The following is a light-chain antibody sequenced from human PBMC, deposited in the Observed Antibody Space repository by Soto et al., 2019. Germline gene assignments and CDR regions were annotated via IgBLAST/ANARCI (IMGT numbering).Light chain of an antibody. Sequence: QSALTQPPSASGSPGQSVTISCTGSSSDVGGYEYVSWYQQHPGKAPKLIIYEVIKRPSGVSTRFSGSKSGNTAFLTISGLQAEDEGDYYCSSKRGSASWVFGGGTKLTVL. J-gene: IGLJ3*02. CDR3: SSKRGSASWV. V-gene: IGLV2-8*01. CDR1: SSDVGGYEY. CDR2: EVI.